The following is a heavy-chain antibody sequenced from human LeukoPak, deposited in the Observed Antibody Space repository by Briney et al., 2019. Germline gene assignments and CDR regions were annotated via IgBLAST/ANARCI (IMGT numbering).Heavy chain of an antibody. V-gene: IGHV4-39*07. Sequence: PSETLSLTCTVSGGSISSSSFFWAWIRQPPGKGLEWIGEIYHSGSTNYNPSLKSRVTISVDKSKNQFSLKLGSVTAADTAVYYCAREGAVAGTSGFDYWGQGTLVTVSS. CDR2: IYHSGST. J-gene: IGHJ4*02. CDR1: GGSISSSSFF. D-gene: IGHD6-19*01. CDR3: AREGAVAGTSGFDY.